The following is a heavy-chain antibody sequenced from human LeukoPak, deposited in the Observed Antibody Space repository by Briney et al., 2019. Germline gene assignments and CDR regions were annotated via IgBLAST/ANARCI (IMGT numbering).Heavy chain of an antibody. CDR2: ISHEGDS. Sequence: SETLSLTCAASGVSLRGYYWSWIRQSAEKGLEWIGEISHEGDSIYNPSLKSRLTLSVDMSKNQFSLKLRSVTAADTAVYYCARGRNYVSDYYFDVWGKGTTVIVSS. D-gene: IGHD1-7*01. V-gene: IGHV4-34*01. J-gene: IGHJ6*03. CDR3: ARGRNYVSDYYFDV. CDR1: GVSLRGYY.